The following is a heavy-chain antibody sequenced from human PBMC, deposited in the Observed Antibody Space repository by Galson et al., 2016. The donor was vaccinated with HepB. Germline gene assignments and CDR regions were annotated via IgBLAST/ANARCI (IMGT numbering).Heavy chain of an antibody. V-gene: IGHV3-64*01. J-gene: IGHJ4*02. CDR1: GFTFGSHV. CDR3: TREHLQRRTGLDL. Sequence: SLRLSCAASGFTFGSHVMHWVRQAPGKGLEYVSCISYNVWTTYYGNSVKGRFTISRDSSKDTLSLQLDSLRVEDTAVYYCTREHLQRRTGLDLWVRGTLVTVSS. CDR2: ISYNVWTT. D-gene: IGHD6-25*01.